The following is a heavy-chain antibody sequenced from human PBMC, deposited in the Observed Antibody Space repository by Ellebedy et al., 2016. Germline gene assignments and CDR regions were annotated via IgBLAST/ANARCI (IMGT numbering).Heavy chain of an antibody. J-gene: IGHJ5*02. CDR1: GFSFSTYW. CDR3: ARGVGSGWFDP. CDR2: ISPDGGSV. D-gene: IGHD2-15*01. Sequence: ESLKISCAASGFSFSTYWMHSVREAPGKGLMWISRISPDGGSVRYADSVKGRFTISRDNSKNTLYLQMTSLRAEDTAVYYCARGVGSGWFDPWGQGTLVTVSS. V-gene: IGHV3-74*01.